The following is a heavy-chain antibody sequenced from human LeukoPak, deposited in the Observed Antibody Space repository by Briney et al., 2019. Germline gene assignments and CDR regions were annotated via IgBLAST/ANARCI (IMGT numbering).Heavy chain of an antibody. CDR3: ARAVGAINY. CDR2: ISSSGSTI. D-gene: IGHD1-26*01. Sequence: GGSLRLSCAAPGFTFSNYEMNWVRQAPGKGLEWVSYISSSGSTIYYAVSVRGRFTISRDNAKNSLYLQMNSLRAEDTAVYYCARAVGAINYWGQGTLVTVSS. J-gene: IGHJ4*02. V-gene: IGHV3-48*03. CDR1: GFTFSNYE.